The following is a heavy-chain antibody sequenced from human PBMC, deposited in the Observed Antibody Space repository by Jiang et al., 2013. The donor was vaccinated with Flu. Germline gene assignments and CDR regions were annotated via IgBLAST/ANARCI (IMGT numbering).Heavy chain of an antibody. CDR3: ASSPRGGIAAAGSFDY. Sequence: GSGLVKPSETLSLTCAVYGGSFSGYYWSWIRQPPGKGLEWIGEINHSGSTNYNPSLKSRVTISVDTSKNQFSLKLSSVTAADTAVYYCASSPRGGIAAAGSFDY. V-gene: IGHV4-34*01. CDR2: INHSGST. D-gene: IGHD6-13*01. J-gene: IGHJ4*01. CDR1: GGSFSGYY.